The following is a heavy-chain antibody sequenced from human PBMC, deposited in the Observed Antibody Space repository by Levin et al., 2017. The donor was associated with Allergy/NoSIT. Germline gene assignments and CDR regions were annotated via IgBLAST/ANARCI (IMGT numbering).Heavy chain of an antibody. CDR2: ISSTSAYI. D-gene: IGHD4-17*01. Sequence: GESLKISCAPSGFTFSIYSMDWVRQAPGKGLEWVSSISSTSAYIYYADSVKGRFTISRDNAKNSLYLQMDSLRAEDTAVYYCARDCDTFNEYGDLGMDVWGKGTTVTVSS. CDR1: GFTFSIYS. J-gene: IGHJ6*03. CDR3: ARDCDTFNEYGDLGMDV. V-gene: IGHV3-21*01.